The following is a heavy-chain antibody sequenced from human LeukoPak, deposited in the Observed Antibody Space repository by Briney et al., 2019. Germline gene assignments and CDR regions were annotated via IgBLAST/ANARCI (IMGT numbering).Heavy chain of an antibody. CDR2: INDGGDTT. J-gene: IGHJ4*02. V-gene: IGHV3-23*01. D-gene: IGHD6-6*01. Sequence: TGGSLRLSCVAPGDTFSKYGMSWVRQAPGKGLEWVSAINDGGDTTFYADSVRGRFTISRDNARKSLYLQMNSLRAEDTAVYYCARDLRASIAARPAYWGQGTLVTVSS. CDR1: GDTFSKYG. CDR3: ARDLRASIAARPAY.